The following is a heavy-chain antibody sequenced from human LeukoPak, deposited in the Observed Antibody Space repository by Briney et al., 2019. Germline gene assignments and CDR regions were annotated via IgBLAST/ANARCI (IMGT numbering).Heavy chain of an antibody. J-gene: IGHJ3*02. Sequence: GGSLRLAWAGSGFTFSIYSVHWVRQSPGKGLEWVGVMSYDGGNEYYADSVKGRFTISRDTTKTTLYLQMNNLRPEDTAVYYCARDSSVYPRRDFDAFDIWGQGTMVTVSS. CDR1: GFTFSIYS. CDR2: MSYDGGNE. CDR3: ARDSSVYPRRDFDAFDI. V-gene: IGHV3-30*04. D-gene: IGHD3-16*02.